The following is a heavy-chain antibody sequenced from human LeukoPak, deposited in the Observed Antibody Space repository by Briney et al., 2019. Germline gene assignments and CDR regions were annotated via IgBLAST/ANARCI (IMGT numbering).Heavy chain of an antibody. CDR2: INPNSGGT. CDR3: ARAGYCSGGSCYLVYYFDY. Sequence: ASVKVSCKASGYTFTGYYMHWVRQAPGQGLEWMGWINPNSGGTNYAQKFQGRVTMTRDTSISTAYMELRSLRSDDTAVYYCARAGYCSGGSCYLVYYFDYWGQGTLVTVSS. V-gene: IGHV1-2*02. D-gene: IGHD2-15*01. CDR1: GYTFTGYY. J-gene: IGHJ4*02.